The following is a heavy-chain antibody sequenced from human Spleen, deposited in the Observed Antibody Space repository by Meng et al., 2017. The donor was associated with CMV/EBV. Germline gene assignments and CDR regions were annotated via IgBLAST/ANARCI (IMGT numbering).Heavy chain of an antibody. CDR2: ISYDGSNK. J-gene: IGHJ6*02. CDR3: ARGRGSWSGYLGLRDNYHYYGLDV. Sequence: GESLKISCAASGFTFSNYAMHWVRQAPGKGLEWVAVISYDGSNKYYADSVKGRFTISRDKSKNTLYLQMNSLRDEDTAVYYCARGRGSWSGYLGLRDNYHYYGLDVWGQGTTVTVFS. CDR1: GFTFSNYA. V-gene: IGHV3-30*04. D-gene: IGHD3-3*01.